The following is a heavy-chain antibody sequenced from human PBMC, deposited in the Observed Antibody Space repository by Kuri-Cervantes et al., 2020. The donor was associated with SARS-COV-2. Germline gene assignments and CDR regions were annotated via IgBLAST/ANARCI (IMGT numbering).Heavy chain of an antibody. CDR3: TRLDGGGSY. Sequence: GGSLRLSCSASGFTFSSYAMHWVRQASGKGLEWVGRIRSKANSYATAYAASVKGRFTISRDDSKNTAYLQMNSLKTEDTAVYYCTRLDGGGSYWGQGTLVTVSS. V-gene: IGHV3-73*01. J-gene: IGHJ4*02. D-gene: IGHD3-16*01. CDR2: IRSKANSYAT. CDR1: GFTFSSYA.